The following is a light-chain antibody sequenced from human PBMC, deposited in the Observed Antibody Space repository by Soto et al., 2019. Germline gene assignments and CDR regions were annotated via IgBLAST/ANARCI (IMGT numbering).Light chain of an antibody. CDR1: QSLSRW. CDR2: DAS. J-gene: IGKJ1*01. Sequence: DIQMTQSPSTLSASVRARVTITCRASQSLSRWLAWYQQKPGKAPKLLIYDASSLETGVPSRFSGSGSGTEFTLTISDLQPDDFATYYCQQYNSYSPSFGHGTKV. CDR3: QQYNSYSPS. V-gene: IGKV1-5*01.